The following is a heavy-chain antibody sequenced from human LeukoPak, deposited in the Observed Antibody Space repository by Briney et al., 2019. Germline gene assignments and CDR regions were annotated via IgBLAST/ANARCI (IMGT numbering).Heavy chain of an antibody. D-gene: IGHD3-3*01. CDR1: GFTFSRRG. Sequence: GRSLRLSCAPSGFTFSRRGMHWVRQAPGKGLGWVAIISNDGSRKYYAHSVEGRFTISRDNSKNTLYLQMDSLRAEDTAVYYCARDRAWNYFDYWGQGTLVTVSS. CDR3: ARDRAWNYFDY. J-gene: IGHJ4*02. V-gene: IGHV3-30*03. CDR2: ISNDGSRK.